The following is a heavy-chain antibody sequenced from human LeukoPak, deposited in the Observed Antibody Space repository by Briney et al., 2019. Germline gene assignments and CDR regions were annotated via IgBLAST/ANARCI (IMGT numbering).Heavy chain of an antibody. CDR2: IYYTGRT. V-gene: IGHV4-59*08. CDR3: ARHPPVPLFENGMDV. J-gene: IGHJ6*02. Sequence: SETLSLTCTVSGGSITPNFWSWVRQPPGKGLEWIGYIYYTGRTIYNPSVKSRVTISVDTSKNQFSLRLSSVTAADTAMYYCARHPPVPLFENGMDVWGQGTTVTVSS. CDR1: GGSITPNF.